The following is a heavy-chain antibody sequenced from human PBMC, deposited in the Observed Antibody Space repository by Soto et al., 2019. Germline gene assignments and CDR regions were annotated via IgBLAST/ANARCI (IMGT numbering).Heavy chain of an antibody. J-gene: IGHJ4*02. D-gene: IGHD3-10*01. CDR2: IKSRADGGET. V-gene: IGHV3-15*07. CDR1: DFTFTSAW. CDR3: ATMDLRQYYFAY. Sequence: DVQLVESGGGLVKPGGSLRLSCAASDFTFTSAWMNWLRQAPGKGLEWVGRIKSRADGGETHYATPVRARFTVSRDDSKSTLYLKINSLTTEDTAVYYCATMDLRQYYFAYWGQGTLVTVSS.